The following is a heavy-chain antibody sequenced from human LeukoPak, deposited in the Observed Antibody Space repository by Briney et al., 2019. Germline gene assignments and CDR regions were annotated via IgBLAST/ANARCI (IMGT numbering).Heavy chain of an antibody. J-gene: IGHJ4*02. V-gene: IGHV1-8*01. Sequence: GASVKVSCKASGYTFTSYDINWVRRATGQGLEWMGWMNPNSGNTGYAQKFQGRVTMTRNTSISTAYMELSSLRSEDTAVYYCARLRDNSGWYEDYWGQGTLVTVSS. CDR2: MNPNSGNT. D-gene: IGHD6-19*01. CDR3: ARLRDNSGWYEDY. CDR1: GYTFTSYD.